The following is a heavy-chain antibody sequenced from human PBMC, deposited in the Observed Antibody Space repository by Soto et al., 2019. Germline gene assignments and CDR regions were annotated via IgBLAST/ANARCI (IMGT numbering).Heavy chain of an antibody. V-gene: IGHV4-4*07. Sequence: PSETLSLTCTVSGGSISSYYWSWIRQPAGKGREWIGRIYTSGSTNYNPSLTSRVTMSVDTSKNQCSLKLSSVTAADTAVYYCAKAGIAAAGTAWSVGYYYVIDVWGQGTTVTVSS. J-gene: IGHJ6*02. CDR3: AKAGIAAAGTAWSVGYYYVIDV. CDR2: IYTSGST. CDR1: GGSISSYY. D-gene: IGHD6-13*01.